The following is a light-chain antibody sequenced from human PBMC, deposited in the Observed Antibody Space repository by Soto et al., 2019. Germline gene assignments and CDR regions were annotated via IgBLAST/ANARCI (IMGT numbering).Light chain of an antibody. Sequence: EIVLTQSPGTLSLSPGERATLSCRASQSVRSSYLAWYQQTPGQAPRLLIYGASTRATGIPDRFSSSGSGTDFTLTISRLEPDDFAVYYCQQYSTSPRTFGQGTKVDIK. CDR3: QQYSTSPRT. CDR2: GAS. CDR1: QSVRSSY. V-gene: IGKV3-20*01. J-gene: IGKJ1*01.